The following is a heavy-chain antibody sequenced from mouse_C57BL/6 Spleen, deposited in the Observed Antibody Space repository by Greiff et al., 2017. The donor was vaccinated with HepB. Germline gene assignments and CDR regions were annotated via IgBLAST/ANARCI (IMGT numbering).Heavy chain of an antibody. CDR3: ATTVVRAMDY. D-gene: IGHD1-1*01. J-gene: IGHJ4*01. CDR2: ISYDGSN. CDR1: GYSITSGYY. V-gene: IGHV3-6*01. Sequence: EVKLVESGPGLVKPSQSLSLTCSVTGYSITSGYYWNWIRQFPGNKLEWMGYISYDGSNNYNPSLKNRISITRDTSKNQFFLKLNSVTTEDTATYYCATTVVRAMDYWGQGTSVTVSS.